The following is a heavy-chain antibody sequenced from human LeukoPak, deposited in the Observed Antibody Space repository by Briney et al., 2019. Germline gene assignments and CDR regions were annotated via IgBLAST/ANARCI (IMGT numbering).Heavy chain of an antibody. CDR3: ARQASSFSTAGFDY. Sequence: SETLSLTCAVYGGSFSGHYWTWIRRPPGKGLEWIGEINQNGRTNYNPSLKSRVTISVDTSKKQFSLNLNSVTAADTAVYYCARQASSFSTAGFDYWGQGTLVTVSS. CDR2: INQNGRT. D-gene: IGHD2/OR15-2a*01. J-gene: IGHJ4*02. V-gene: IGHV4-34*01. CDR1: GGSFSGHY.